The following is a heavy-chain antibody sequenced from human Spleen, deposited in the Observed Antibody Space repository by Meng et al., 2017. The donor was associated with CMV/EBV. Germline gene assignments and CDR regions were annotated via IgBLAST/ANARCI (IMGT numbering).Heavy chain of an antibody. D-gene: IGHD2-2*02. CDR1: GYY. Sequence: GYYLHWVRQAPGQGLEWMGRINPNSGDTNDAQKFQGRVTVTRDTAISAAYMELSSLRSDDTAVYFCASEKGHCSSTTCYTGDALDIWGQGTMVTVSS. V-gene: IGHV1-2*02. CDR2: INPNSGDT. J-gene: IGHJ3*02. CDR3: ASEKGHCSSTTCYTGDALDI.